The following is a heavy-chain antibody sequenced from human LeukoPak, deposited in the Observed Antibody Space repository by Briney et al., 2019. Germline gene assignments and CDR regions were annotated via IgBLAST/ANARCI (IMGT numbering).Heavy chain of an antibody. CDR1: GYSFTSYW. CDR2: IYPDDSDT. D-gene: IGHD6-13*01. J-gene: IGHJ4*02. CDR3: ARPIAAAGPALIDY. V-gene: IGHV5-51*01. Sequence: GESLKISCKGSGYSFTSYWIGWVRQMPGKGLEWMGIIYPDDSDTRCSPSFQGQVTISADKSISTAYLQWSSLKASDTAMYYCARPIAAAGPALIDYWGQGALVTVSS.